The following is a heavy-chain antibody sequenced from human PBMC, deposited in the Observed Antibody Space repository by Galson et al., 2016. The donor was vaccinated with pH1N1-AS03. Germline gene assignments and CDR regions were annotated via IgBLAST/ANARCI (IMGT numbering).Heavy chain of an antibody. CDR2: INPSSGGT. CDR3: ARGGGSALDS. D-gene: IGHD1-26*01. Sequence: SVKVSCKASGYTFAYYYVHWVRQAPGQGLEWMGWINPSSGGTNFAQKFQGTVSMTTDTSTRTAYMELSRLRSDDTAVYYCARGGGSALDSWGQGTLVTVSS. V-gene: IGHV1-2*02. CDR1: GYTFAYYY. J-gene: IGHJ4*02.